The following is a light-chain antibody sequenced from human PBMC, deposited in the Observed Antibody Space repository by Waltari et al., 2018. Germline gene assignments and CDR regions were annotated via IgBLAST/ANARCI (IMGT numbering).Light chain of an antibody. CDR2: GNS. CDR3: QSYDSSLSGPV. J-gene: IGLJ2*01. V-gene: IGLV1-40*01. CDR1: SSNIGAGYD. Sequence: QSVLPQPPSVSGAPGQRVTISCTGSSSNIGAGYDVHWYQQLPGTAPKLLIYGNSNRPSGVPDRFSGSKSGTSASLAITGLQAEDEGDYYCQSYDSSLSGPVFGGGTKLTV.